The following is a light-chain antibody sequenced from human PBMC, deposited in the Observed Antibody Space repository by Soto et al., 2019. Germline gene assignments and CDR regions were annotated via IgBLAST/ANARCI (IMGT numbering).Light chain of an antibody. V-gene: IGLV2-11*01. CDR1: RSDIGIYDY. CDR2: DVG. Sequence: QSALTQPRSVSGAPGQSVTISCTGTRSDIGIYDYVSWYQHHPNTAPTLIIYDVGDRPSGVPDRFSGSKSGNTASLLISGLQAEDEADYFCCSYAGTYSYVFGSGTKLTVL. J-gene: IGLJ1*01. CDR3: CSYAGTYSYV.